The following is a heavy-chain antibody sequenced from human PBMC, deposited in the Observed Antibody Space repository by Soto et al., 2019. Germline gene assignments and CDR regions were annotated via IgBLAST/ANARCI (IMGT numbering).Heavy chain of an antibody. D-gene: IGHD2-15*01. Sequence: ASVKVSCKASGYTFTSYAMHWVRQAPGQRLEWMGWINAGNGNTKYSQKFQGRVTITRDTSASTAYMELSSLRSEDTAVYYCAVVVAATKYDVFDIWGQGTMVTVSS. J-gene: IGHJ3*02. V-gene: IGHV1-3*01. CDR3: AVVVAATKYDVFDI. CDR1: GYTFTSYA. CDR2: INAGNGNT.